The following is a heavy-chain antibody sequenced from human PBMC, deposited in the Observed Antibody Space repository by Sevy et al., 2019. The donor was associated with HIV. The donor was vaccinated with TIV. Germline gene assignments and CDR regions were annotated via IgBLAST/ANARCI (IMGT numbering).Heavy chain of an antibody. J-gene: IGHJ5*02. CDR3: VRDKEVGASILDA. CDR1: GFNFRNFW. V-gene: IGHV3-7*03. Sequence: GGSLRLSCVASGFNFRNFWMSWVRQAPGKGLEWVGEIKQDGSEAYYVDSGKGRFTISRDNAKNSLYMQMNSLRDEDTAMYFCVRDKEVGASILDAWGQGTPVTVSS. D-gene: IGHD1-26*01. CDR2: IKQDGSEA.